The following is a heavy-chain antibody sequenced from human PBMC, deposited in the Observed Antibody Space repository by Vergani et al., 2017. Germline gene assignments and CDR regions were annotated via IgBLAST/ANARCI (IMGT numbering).Heavy chain of an antibody. CDR3: ASPTNSGSPLIWGS. CDR2: IIPIFGTA. Sequence: QVQLVQSGAEVKKPGSSVKVSCKASGGTFSSYAISWVRQAPGQGLEWMGGIIPIFGTANYAQKFQGGVTITADESTSTAYMELSSLRSEHTAVYYCASPTNSGSPLIWGSWGQGTLVTVSS. J-gene: IGHJ5*02. D-gene: IGHD1-26*01. V-gene: IGHV1-69*01. CDR1: GGTFSSYA.